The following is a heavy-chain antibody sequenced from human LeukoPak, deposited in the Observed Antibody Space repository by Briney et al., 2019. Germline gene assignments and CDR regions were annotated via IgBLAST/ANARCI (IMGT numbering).Heavy chain of an antibody. CDR3: ARDQLPYSSSGTNWFDP. CDR2: IYYSGST. J-gene: IGHJ5*02. V-gene: IGHV4-59*01. D-gene: IGHD6-13*01. CDR1: GGSISSYY. Sequence: PSETLSLTCTVSGGSISSYYWSWIRQPPGKGLEWIGYIYYSGSTNYNPSLKSRVTISRDTSKNQFSLKLICVTAAATAVYYWARDQLPYSSSGTNWFDPWGQGTLVTVSS.